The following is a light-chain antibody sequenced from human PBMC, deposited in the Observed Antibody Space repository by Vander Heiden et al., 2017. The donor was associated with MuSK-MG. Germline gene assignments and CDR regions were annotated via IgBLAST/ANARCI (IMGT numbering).Light chain of an antibody. V-gene: IGLV3-25*03. CDR1: TLSKQY. Sequence: SSELTQPPSVSLSPGQTARITCSGHTLSKQYSYWYHQKPGQAPTLVIFRDTERPSGIPARFSGSSSGTTVTLTISGVQEEDEGDYYCQSADSSGAFVIFGGGTKLTVL. CDR2: RDT. CDR3: QSADSSGAFVI. J-gene: IGLJ2*01.